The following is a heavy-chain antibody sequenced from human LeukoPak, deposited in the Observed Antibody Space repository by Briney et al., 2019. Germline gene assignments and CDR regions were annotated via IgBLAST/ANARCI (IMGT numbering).Heavy chain of an antibody. CDR1: SGSIGGYF. CDR3: ARSELCSSTRCYHSDL. CDR2: FYTSGST. J-gene: IGHJ5*02. D-gene: IGHD2-2*01. V-gene: IGHV4-4*07. Sequence: PSETLSLTCTVSSGSIGGYFWNWIRQPAGKGLEWIGRFYTSGSTKYNPSLKSRVTMSVDTSKNQVSLKVNSVTAADTAVYFCARSELCSSTRCYHSDLWGQGTLVTVSS.